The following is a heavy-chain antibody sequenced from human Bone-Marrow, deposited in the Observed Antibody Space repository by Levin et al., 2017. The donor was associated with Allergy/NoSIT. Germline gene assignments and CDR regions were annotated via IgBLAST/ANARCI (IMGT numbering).Heavy chain of an antibody. Sequence: GESLKISCKGSGYSFTSYWISWVRQMPGKGLEWMGRIDPSDSYTNYSPSFQGHVTISADKSISTAYLQWSSLKASDTAMYYCARHSMSPEVLRFLEWLFKDAFDIWGQGTMVTVSS. J-gene: IGHJ3*02. V-gene: IGHV5-10-1*01. CDR3: ARHSMSPEVLRFLEWLFKDAFDI. D-gene: IGHD3-3*01. CDR1: GYSFTSYW. CDR2: IDPSDSYT.